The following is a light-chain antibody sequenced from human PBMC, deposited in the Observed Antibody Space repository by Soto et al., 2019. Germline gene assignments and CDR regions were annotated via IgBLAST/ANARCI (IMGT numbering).Light chain of an antibody. J-gene: IGKJ1*01. CDR2: GAS. Sequence: EIVMKQSPATLSVSPGESATLSCRASQSVSSNLAWYQQKPGQAPMLLIYGASTRATGIPARFSGSGSGTEFTLTISSLQSEDFAVYYCQQYNNWPPWTFGQGTNVDIK. CDR1: QSVSSN. V-gene: IGKV3-15*01. CDR3: QQYNNWPPWT.